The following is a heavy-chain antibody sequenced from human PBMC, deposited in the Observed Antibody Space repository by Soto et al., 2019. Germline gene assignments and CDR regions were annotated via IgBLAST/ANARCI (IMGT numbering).Heavy chain of an antibody. Sequence: QVQLVQSGAEVKKPGASVKVSCKASGYTFTSYGINWVRQAPGQGLEWMGWISAYNGNTNYAQKLQGRVTMTTDTATSTADMELRSLRSDDTAVYYWSSGTTVETGNYWGQGALVTGSS. V-gene: IGHV1-18*01. CDR2: ISAYNGNT. CDR3: SSGTTVETGNY. CDR1: GYTFTSYG. J-gene: IGHJ4*02. D-gene: IGHD4-17*01.